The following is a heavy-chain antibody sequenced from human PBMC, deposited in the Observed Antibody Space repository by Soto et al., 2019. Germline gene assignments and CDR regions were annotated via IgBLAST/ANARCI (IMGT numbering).Heavy chain of an antibody. V-gene: IGHV1-69*13. CDR2: IIPIFGTA. J-gene: IGHJ6*02. D-gene: IGHD6-6*01. CDR3: AREGPKYSSSSVGDF. CDR1: GGTFSSYS. Sequence: GASVKVSCKASGGTFSSYSISWVRQAPGQGLEWMGGIIPIFGTANYAQKFQGRVTITADESTSTAYMELSSLRSEDTAVYYCAREGPKYSSSSVGDFWGQGTTVTVSS.